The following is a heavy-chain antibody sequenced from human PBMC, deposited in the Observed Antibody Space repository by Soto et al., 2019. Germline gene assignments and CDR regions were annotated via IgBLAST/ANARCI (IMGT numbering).Heavy chain of an antibody. Sequence: EVQLVESGGGLVQPGGSLRLTCAASGFTFSIYSMNWVRQAPGKGLEWVSYIMPGSSHIFYADSVKGRFTISRDNAKNGLYLQMYSLRAEDTAVYYCSIEKVGDTSVHYFDIWGQGTMVTVSS. CDR1: GFTFSIYS. CDR2: IMPGSSHI. CDR3: SIEKVGDTSVHYFDI. V-gene: IGHV3-48*01. D-gene: IGHD3-3*01. J-gene: IGHJ3*02.